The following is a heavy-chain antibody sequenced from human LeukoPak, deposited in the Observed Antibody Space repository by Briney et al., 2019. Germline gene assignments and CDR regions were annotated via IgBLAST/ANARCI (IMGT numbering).Heavy chain of an antibody. J-gene: IGHJ4*02. CDR2: IYYSGST. Sequence: PSETLSLTCTVSGYSISSGYYWGWIRQPPGKGLEWIGYIYYSGSTNYNPSLKSRVTISVDTSKNQFSLKLSSVTAADTAVYYCARASFKASGSYSDYWGQGTLVTVSS. CDR3: ARASFKASGSYSDY. V-gene: IGHV4-61*01. D-gene: IGHD1-26*01. CDR1: GYSISSGYY.